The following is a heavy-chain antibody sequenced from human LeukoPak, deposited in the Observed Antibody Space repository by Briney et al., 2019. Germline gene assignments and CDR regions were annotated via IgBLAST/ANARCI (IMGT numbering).Heavy chain of an antibody. J-gene: IGHJ4*02. Sequence: ASVKVSCKVSGYTFTSYGISWVRQAPGQGLEWMGWISAYNGNTNYAQKLQGRVTMTTDTSTSTAYMELRSLRSDDTAVYYCARGAISVVVPAAIDYWGQGTLVTVSS. CDR1: GYTFTSYG. CDR2: ISAYNGNT. CDR3: ARGAISVVVPAAIDY. V-gene: IGHV1-18*04. D-gene: IGHD2-2*01.